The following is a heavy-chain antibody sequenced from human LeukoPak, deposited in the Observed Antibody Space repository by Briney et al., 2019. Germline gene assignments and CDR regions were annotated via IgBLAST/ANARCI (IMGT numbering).Heavy chain of an antibody. J-gene: IGHJ4*02. Sequence: GGSLRLSCAGSGFTFSTYTMNWVRQAPGRGLEWVSCIYGSGGATFYADSVRGRFTISRDNSKSTVYLQMDNLRDEDTALYYCAKDLTPDGIWDVDYWGPGTLVTVS. V-gene: IGHV3-23*01. D-gene: IGHD3-9*01. CDR2: IYGSGGAT. CDR1: GFTFSTYT. CDR3: AKDLTPDGIWDVDY.